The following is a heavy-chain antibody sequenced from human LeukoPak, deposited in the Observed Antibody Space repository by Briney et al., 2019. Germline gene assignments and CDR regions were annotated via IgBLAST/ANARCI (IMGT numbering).Heavy chain of an antibody. D-gene: IGHD3-22*01. J-gene: IGHJ5*02. CDR1: GGSISSYY. CDR2: IYYSGST. CDR3: ARATMIVVGNWFDP. V-gene: IGHV4-59*01. Sequence: SEILSLTCTVSGGSISSYYWSWIRQPPGKGLEWIGYIYYSGSTNYNPSLKSRVTISVDTSKNQFSLKLSSVTAADTAVYYCARATMIVVGNWFDPWGQGTLVTVSS.